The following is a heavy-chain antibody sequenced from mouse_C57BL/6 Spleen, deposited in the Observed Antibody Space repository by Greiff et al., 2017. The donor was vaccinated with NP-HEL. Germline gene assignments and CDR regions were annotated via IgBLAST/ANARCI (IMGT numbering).Heavy chain of an antibody. CDR2: IYPSDSET. CDR3: ARGGIYDGWTGYFDY. J-gene: IGHJ2*01. V-gene: IGHV1-61*01. CDR1: GYTFTSYW. D-gene: IGHD2-3*01. Sequence: QVQLQQPGAELVRPGSSVKLSCKASGYTFTSYWMDWVKQRPGQGLEWIGNIYPSDSETHYNQKFKDKATLTVDKSSSTAYMQLSSLTSEDSAVYYCARGGIYDGWTGYFDYWGQGTTLTVSS.